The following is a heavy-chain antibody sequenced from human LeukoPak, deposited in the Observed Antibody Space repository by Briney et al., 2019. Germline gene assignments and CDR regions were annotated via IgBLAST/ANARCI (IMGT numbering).Heavy chain of an antibody. CDR1: GFTVSSNY. CDR3: ARCDSSSWYGIDY. Sequence: GGSLRLSCATSGFTVSSNYMGWVRQAPGKGLEWVSVIYSGGNTYYADSVKGRFTISRDNSRNTMDLQMNSLRAEDTAVYYCARCDSSSWYGIDYWGQGTLVTVSS. V-gene: IGHV3-53*01. J-gene: IGHJ4*02. D-gene: IGHD6-13*01. CDR2: IYSGGNT.